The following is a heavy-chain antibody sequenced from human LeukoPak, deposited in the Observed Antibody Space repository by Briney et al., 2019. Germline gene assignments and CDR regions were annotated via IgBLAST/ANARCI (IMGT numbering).Heavy chain of an antibody. Sequence: GGSLRLSCAASGFTFRRYWMSWIRQAPGKGLEWVAIIKQDGSEKYYVDSVKGRFTISRDNAKNSLSLQMNSLRAEDTAVYYCASVSITVAERDYMDVWGKGTTVTVSS. CDR3: ASVSITVAERDYMDV. D-gene: IGHD6-19*01. CDR2: IKQDGSEK. J-gene: IGHJ6*03. CDR1: GFTFRRYW. V-gene: IGHV3-7*01.